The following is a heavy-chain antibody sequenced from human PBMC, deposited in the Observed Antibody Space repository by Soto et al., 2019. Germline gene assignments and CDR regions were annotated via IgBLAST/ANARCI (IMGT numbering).Heavy chain of an antibody. D-gene: IGHD6-6*01. CDR1: GFTVSSNY. J-gene: IGHJ6*03. CDR3: ASSSIAARGYNYMDV. CDR2: IYSGGST. V-gene: IGHV3-53*01. Sequence: GGSLRLSCAASGFTVSSNYMSWVRQAPGKGLEWVSVIYSGGSTYYADSVKGRFTISRDNSKNTLYLQMNSLRAEDTAVYYCASSSIAARGYNYMDVWGKGTTVTVSS.